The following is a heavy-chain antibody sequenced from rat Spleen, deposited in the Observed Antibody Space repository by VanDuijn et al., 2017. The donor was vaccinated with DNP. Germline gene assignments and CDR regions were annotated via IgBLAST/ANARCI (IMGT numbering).Heavy chain of an antibody. J-gene: IGHJ3*01. D-gene: IGHD5-1*01. CDR1: GFSLNTYG. CDR2: ISGNGST. Sequence: QVQLKESGPGLVQPSETLSLTCTVSGFSLNTYGVNWVRQPPGKGLEGIATISGNGSTSYNSVLKSRLSISRDTSKSQVFLKMNSLQTEDSATYFCTNGSPFTYWGPGTQVTVSS. V-gene: IGHV2-13*01. CDR3: TNGSPFTY.